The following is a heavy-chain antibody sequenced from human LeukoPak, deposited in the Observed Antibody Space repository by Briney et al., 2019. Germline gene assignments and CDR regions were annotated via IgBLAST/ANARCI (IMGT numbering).Heavy chain of an antibody. J-gene: IGHJ4*02. CDR3: ARDAFGDFSY. V-gene: IGHV3-7*01. CDR2: IRKDGGDI. D-gene: IGHD3-10*01. CDR1: GLSLGNYW. Sequence: GGSLRLSCVGSGLSLGNYWMDWVRQAPGKDLEWVANIRKDGGDIHYVDSVKGRFTISRDNAKNLVYLQMHRLRAEDTAVYYCARDAFGDFSYWGQGILVTVSS.